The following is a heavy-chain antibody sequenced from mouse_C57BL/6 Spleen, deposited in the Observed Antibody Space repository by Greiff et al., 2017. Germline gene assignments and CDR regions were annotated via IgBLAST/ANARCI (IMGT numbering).Heavy chain of an antibody. CDR1: GYTFTSYW. Sequence: QVQLQQPGTELVKPGASVKLSCKASGYTFTSYWMHWVKQRPGQGLEWIGNINPSNGGINYNEKFKSKATLTVDKSSSTAYMQLSSLTSEDSAVYYCARWGTTVVAHWYFDVWGTGTTVTVSS. CDR2: INPSNGGI. V-gene: IGHV1-53*01. CDR3: ARWGTTVVAHWYFDV. J-gene: IGHJ1*03. D-gene: IGHD1-1*01.